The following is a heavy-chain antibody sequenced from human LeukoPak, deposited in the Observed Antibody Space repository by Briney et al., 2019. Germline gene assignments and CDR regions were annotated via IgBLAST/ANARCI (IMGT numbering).Heavy chain of an antibody. CDR3: ARRRGDSSSWSYFDY. CDR1: GFTFSTYW. J-gene: IGHJ4*02. Sequence: GGSLRRSCAASGFTFSTYWMSWVRQTPEKGLEWVANIKVDGSEKYYVDSVKGRFTISRDNAKNSLYLQMNSLRAEDTAVYYCARRRGDSSSWSYFDYWGQGTLVTVSS. D-gene: IGHD6-13*01. V-gene: IGHV3-7*01. CDR2: IKVDGSEK.